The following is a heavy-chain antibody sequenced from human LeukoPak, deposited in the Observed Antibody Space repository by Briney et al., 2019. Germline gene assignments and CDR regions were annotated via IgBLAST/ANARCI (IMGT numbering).Heavy chain of an antibody. CDR3: VRGSSGPDI. CDR1: GFTFGSFW. D-gene: IGHD3-10*01. Sequence: GVSLRLSCAASGFTFGSFWMHWVRQAPGKGLMWVSRINCGGTDTVYADSVKGRFTSSRDNAKSTLYLQMNSLRAEDTALYYCVRGSSGPDIWGQGTMVTVSS. V-gene: IGHV3-74*01. CDR2: INCGGTDT. J-gene: IGHJ3*02.